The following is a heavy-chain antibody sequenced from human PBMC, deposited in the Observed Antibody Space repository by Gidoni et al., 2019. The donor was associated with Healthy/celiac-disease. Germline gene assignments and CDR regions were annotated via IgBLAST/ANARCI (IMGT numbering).Heavy chain of an antibody. Sequence: QVQLVESGGGLVKPGGSLRLSCAASGFTFSDYYMSWIRQAPGKGLEWVSYISSISSYTNYSDSVKGRFTISRDNAKNSLYLQMNSLRAEDTAVYYCARRVPGGEIRRGYSGSLRRYYFDYWGQGTLVTVSS. V-gene: IGHV3-11*06. CDR1: GFTFSDYY. CDR2: ISSISSYT. CDR3: ARRVPGGEIRRGYSGSLRRYYFDY. D-gene: IGHD5-12*01. J-gene: IGHJ4*02.